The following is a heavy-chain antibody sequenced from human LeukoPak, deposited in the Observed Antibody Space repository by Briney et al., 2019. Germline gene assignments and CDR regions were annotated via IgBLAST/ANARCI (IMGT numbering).Heavy chain of an antibody. J-gene: IGHJ6*02. CDR1: GGSFSGYY. CDR3: VTQRRRITIFGVVIRNYYGMDV. V-gene: IGHV4-34*01. D-gene: IGHD3-3*01. CDR2: INHSGST. Sequence: SETLSLTCAVYGGSFSGYYWSWIRQPPGKGLEWIGEINHSGSTNYNPSLKSRVTISVDTSKNQFSLKLSSVTAADTAVYYCVTQRRRITIFGVVIRNYYGMDVWGHGTTVTVSS.